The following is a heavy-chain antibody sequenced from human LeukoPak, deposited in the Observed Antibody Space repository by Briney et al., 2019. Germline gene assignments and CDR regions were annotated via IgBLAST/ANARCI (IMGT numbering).Heavy chain of an antibody. CDR2: IYYSGST. CDR3: ARDPGSGWYRGYYFDY. V-gene: IGHV4-30-4*01. D-gene: IGHD6-19*01. Sequence: SQTLSLTCTVSGGSISSGDYYWSWIRQPPGKGLEWIGYIYYSGSTYYNPSLKSRVTISVDTSKNQFSLKLSSVTAADTAVYHCARDPGSGWYRGYYFDYWGQGTLVTVSS. J-gene: IGHJ4*02. CDR1: GGSISSGDYY.